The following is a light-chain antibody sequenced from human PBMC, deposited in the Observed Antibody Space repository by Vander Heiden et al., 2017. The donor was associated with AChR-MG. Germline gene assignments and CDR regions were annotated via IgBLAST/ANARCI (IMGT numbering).Light chain of an antibody. V-gene: IGLV3-21*02. Sequence: SYVLTQPPSVSVAPGQTARLPCGGNNIRTKSVHWYQQRPGQAPMLVVYDDSDRPSGIPERFSGSNSGNTATLAISRVEAGDEADYYCQVWDSSSDHWVFGGGTKLTVL. CDR3: QVWDSSSDHWV. CDR1: NIRTKS. J-gene: IGLJ3*02. CDR2: DDS.